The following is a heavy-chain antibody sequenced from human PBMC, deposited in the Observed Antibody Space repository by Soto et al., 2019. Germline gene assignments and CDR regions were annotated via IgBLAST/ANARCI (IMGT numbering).Heavy chain of an antibody. D-gene: IGHD5-12*01. CDR2: INHSGST. CDR1: GGSFSGYY. V-gene: IGHV4-34*01. CDR3: ARGSGYDWFAP. Sequence: PSETLSLTCAVYGGSFSGYYWSWILQPPGKGLEWIGEINHSGSTNYNPSLTSRVTISVDTSKNQFSLKLSSVTAADTAVYYCARGSGYDWFAPGGQGTLFTVP. J-gene: IGHJ5*02.